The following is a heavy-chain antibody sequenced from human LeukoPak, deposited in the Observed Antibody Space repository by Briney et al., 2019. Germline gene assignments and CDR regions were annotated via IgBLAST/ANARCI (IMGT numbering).Heavy chain of an antibody. Sequence: SETLSLTCAVYGGSFSGYYWSWLRQPPGKGLEWIGEINHSGSTNYNPSLKSRVTISVDTSKNQFSLKLSSVTAADTAVYYCARYYYGSGSYYSNYFDYWGQGTLVTVSS. CDR2: INHSGST. V-gene: IGHV4-34*01. J-gene: IGHJ4*02. CDR3: ARYYYGSGSYYSNYFDY. CDR1: GGSFSGYY. D-gene: IGHD3-10*01.